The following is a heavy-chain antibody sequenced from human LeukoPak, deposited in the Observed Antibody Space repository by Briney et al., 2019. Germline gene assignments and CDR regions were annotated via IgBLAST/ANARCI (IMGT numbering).Heavy chain of an antibody. CDR1: GFTFRKYW. Sequence: GGSLRLSCAASGFTFRKYWMSWVRQAPGKGLEWVANINQDGSETYYADSVKGRFTMSRDNGKNTLSLQMNNLRGEDTAVYYCGREDRIVLGNDAFDVWGQGTMVTVSS. J-gene: IGHJ3*01. V-gene: IGHV3-7*01. D-gene: IGHD2-8*01. CDR2: INQDGSET. CDR3: GREDRIVLGNDAFDV.